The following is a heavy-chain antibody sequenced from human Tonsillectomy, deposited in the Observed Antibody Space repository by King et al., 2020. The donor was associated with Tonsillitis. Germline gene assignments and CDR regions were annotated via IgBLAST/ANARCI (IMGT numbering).Heavy chain of an antibody. CDR1: GFTFSSYG. CDR3: AKASYLSGWSLYSFDY. CDR2: MSYDGSNK. Sequence: VQLVESGGGVVQPGRSLRLSCAASGFTFSSYGMHWVRQAPGKGLEWVAVMSYDGSNKYYADSVKGRFTISRDNSKNTLSLQMNSLRAEDTAVYYCAKASYLSGWSLYSFDYWGQGTLVTVSS. J-gene: IGHJ4*02. D-gene: IGHD6-19*01. V-gene: IGHV3-30*18.